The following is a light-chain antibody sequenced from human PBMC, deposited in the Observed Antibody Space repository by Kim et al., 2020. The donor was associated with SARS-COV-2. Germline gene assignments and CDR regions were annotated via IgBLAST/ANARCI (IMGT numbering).Light chain of an antibody. V-gene: IGLV3-25*03. J-gene: IGLJ2*01. Sequence: SYELTQPPSVSVSPGQTARITCSGDALPKQYAYWYQQKPGQAPVLVISKDSERPSGIPERFSGSSSGTTVTLTISGVQAEDEDDYYCQSADSSGTWVVFGGGTQLTVL. CDR3: QSADSSGTWVV. CDR2: KDS. CDR1: ALPKQY.